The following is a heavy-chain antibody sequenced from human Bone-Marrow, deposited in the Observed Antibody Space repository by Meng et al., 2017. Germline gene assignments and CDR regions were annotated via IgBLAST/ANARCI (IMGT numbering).Heavy chain of an antibody. CDR1: GGSISSYY. CDR2: IYYSGST. J-gene: IGHJ4*02. V-gene: IGHV4-59*01. D-gene: IGHD3-22*01. CDR3: ARFGGHYYDSSGYYKHY. Sequence: QVQLQESGPHLVKPSETLSLPCTVSGGSISSYYWSWIRQPPGKGLEWIGYIYYSGSTNYNPSLKSRVTISVDTSKNQFSLKLSSVTAADTAVYYCARFGGHYYDSSGYYKHYWGQGTLVTVSS.